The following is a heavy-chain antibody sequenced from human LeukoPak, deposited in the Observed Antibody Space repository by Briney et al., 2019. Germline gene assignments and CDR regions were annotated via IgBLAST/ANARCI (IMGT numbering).Heavy chain of an antibody. D-gene: IGHD3-10*01. Sequence: PGGSLRLSCAASGFTFSSYGMHWVRQAPGKGLEWVAVISYDGSNKYYADSVKGRFTISRDNSKNTLYLQMNSLRAEDTAVYYCAKNYGSGAKIACCMDVWGQGTRVTVSS. V-gene: IGHV3-30*18. J-gene: IGHJ6*02. CDR2: ISYDGSNK. CDR1: GFTFSSYG. CDR3: AKNYGSGAKIACCMDV.